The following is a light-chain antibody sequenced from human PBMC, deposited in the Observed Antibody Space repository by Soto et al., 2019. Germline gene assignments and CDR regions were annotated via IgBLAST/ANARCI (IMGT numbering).Light chain of an antibody. CDR2: DVF. CDR1: QSISSY. J-gene: IGKJ1*01. CDR3: QQYYSYSRT. V-gene: IGKV3-11*01. Sequence: EIVLTQSPATLSLSPGERATLSCRASQSISSYLAWYQQRPGQAPRLLIYDVFNRATGIPARFSGSGSGTEFTLTISSLQPDDFATYYCQQYYSYSRTFGQGTKVDIK.